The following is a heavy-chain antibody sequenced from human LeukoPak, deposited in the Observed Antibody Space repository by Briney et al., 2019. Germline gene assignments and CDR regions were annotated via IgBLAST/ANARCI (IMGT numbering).Heavy chain of an antibody. J-gene: IGHJ5*02. CDR2: ISDTGKT. CDR1: GASVSSYY. CDR3: ATGYYEPFAT. D-gene: IGHD3-3*01. Sequence: SETLSLTCTFSGASVSSYYWDWLRQTPGKGLEWIGYISDTGKTDSNAALKSRVSISLRPAQNQFPLSLRSVTAEDSAVYYCATGYYEPFATWGPGILVTVSS. V-gene: IGHV4-59*02.